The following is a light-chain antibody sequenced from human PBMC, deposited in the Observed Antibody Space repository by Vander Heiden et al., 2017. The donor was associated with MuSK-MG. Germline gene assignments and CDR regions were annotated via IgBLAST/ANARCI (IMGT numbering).Light chain of an antibody. Sequence: DPQMTQSPSSLSASVGDRVTITCRASQSISSYLNWYQQKPGKAPKLLIYAASSLQSGVPSRFSGSGSGTDFTLTISSLQPEDFATYYCQQSYSTPPTFGQGTKLEIK. CDR2: AAS. J-gene: IGKJ2*01. V-gene: IGKV1-39*01. CDR1: QSISSY. CDR3: QQSYSTPPT.